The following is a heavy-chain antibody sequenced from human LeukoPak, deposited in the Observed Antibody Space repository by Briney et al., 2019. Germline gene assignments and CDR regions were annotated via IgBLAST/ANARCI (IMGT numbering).Heavy chain of an antibody. D-gene: IGHD2-15*01. CDR1: GFTFNMYT. J-gene: IGHJ4*02. Sequence: PGRSLRLSCAASGFTFNMYTTHWVRQAPGKGLEWVALVSYDGNNKYYADSVKGRFTISRDNSKNTLYLQMNSLRAEDTAVYYCARDRKIVVVIATLDYWGQGALVTVSS. V-gene: IGHV3-30-3*01. CDR3: ARDRKIVVVIATLDY. CDR2: VSYDGNNK.